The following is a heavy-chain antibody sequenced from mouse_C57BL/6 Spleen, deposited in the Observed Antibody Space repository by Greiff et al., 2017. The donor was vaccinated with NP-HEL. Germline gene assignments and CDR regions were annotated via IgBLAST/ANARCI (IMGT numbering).Heavy chain of an antibody. J-gene: IGHJ4*01. Sequence: VQLQQSGAELVRPGSSVKLSCKASGYTFTSYWMEWVKQRPGQGLEWIGNIYPSDSETHYNQKFKDKATLTVDKSSSTAYMQLSSLTSEDSAVYYCARGYGYDGGYAMDYWGQRTSVTVSS. CDR2: IYPSDSET. CDR1: GYTFTSYW. CDR3: ARGYGYDGGYAMDY. V-gene: IGHV1-61*01. D-gene: IGHD2-2*01.